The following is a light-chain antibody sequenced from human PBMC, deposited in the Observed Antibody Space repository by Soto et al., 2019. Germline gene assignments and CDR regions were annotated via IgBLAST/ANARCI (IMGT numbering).Light chain of an antibody. CDR1: SSNIGSNY. J-gene: IGLJ2*01. CDR3: STWQSILRAGV. CDR2: DND. Sequence: QSVLTQPPSVSAAPGQKVTISCSGDSSNIGSNYVSWYQQLPGTAPRLLLYDNDKRPSGIRDRFSGSKAGTSATLGITGPQTGDEAGYYCSTWQSILRAGVFGGGTTLTVL. V-gene: IGLV1-51*01.